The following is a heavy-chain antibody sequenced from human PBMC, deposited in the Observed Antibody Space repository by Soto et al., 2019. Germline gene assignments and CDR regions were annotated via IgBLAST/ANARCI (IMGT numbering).Heavy chain of an antibody. CDR2: MNPNSGNT. V-gene: IGHV1-8*01. CDR3: AREQPVRGFDP. CDR1: GYTFISYD. D-gene: IGHD6-13*01. Sequence: QVQLVQSGAEVKKPGASVKVSCKASGYTFISYDINWVRQATGQGLEWMGWMNPNSGNTGYAQKFQGRVTMSRNTSLSTAYMELSSLRSEDTALYHWAREQPVRGFDPWGQGPLVTVSS. J-gene: IGHJ5*02.